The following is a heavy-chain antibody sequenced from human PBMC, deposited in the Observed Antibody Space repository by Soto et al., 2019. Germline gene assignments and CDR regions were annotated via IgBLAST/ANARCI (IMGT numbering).Heavy chain of an antibody. CDR3: ARVMASSSSGCAH. CDR1: GFIFSSHD. D-gene: IGHD6-25*01. J-gene: IGHJ4*02. V-gene: IGHV3-13*01. CDR2: IGAAGDT. Sequence: EVQLVESGGGLVQPGGTLRLSCAASGFIFSSHDMHWVRQVTGRGLEWVAAIGAAGDTYFPDSLKGRFTISRENDKNSLYLQMNGLRAGDTGIYYCARVMASSSSGCAHWGRGTLVTVSS.